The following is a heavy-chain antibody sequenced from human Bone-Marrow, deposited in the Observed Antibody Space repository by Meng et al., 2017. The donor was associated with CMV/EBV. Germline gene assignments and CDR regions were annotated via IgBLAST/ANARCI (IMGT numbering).Heavy chain of an antibody. CDR2: ISSSSTYI. J-gene: IGHJ1*01. CDR3: ARDPSVIGPPGTTQRRYFHH. D-gene: IGHD1-14*01. CDR1: FRSYT. V-gene: IGHV3-21*01. Sequence: FRSYTMDWVRQAPGKGLEWVSSISSSSTYIYYADSVKGRFTISRDNAKNSLYLQMNSLRAEDTAVYYCARDPSVIGPPGTTQRRYFHHWGQGTLVTVSS.